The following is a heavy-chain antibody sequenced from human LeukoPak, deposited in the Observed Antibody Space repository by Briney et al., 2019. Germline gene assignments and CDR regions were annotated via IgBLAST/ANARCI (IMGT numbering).Heavy chain of an antibody. CDR1: GFTFSSYN. V-gene: IGHV3-21*01. Sequence: GGSLRLSCAASGFTFSSYNMNWVRQAPGKGLEWVSSISSSSSYIYYADSVKGRFTISRDNAKNSLYLQMNSLRAEDTAVYYCARDVLAVAATGSNWFDPWGQGTLVTVSS. D-gene: IGHD6-19*01. CDR2: ISSSSSYI. J-gene: IGHJ5*02. CDR3: ARDVLAVAATGSNWFDP.